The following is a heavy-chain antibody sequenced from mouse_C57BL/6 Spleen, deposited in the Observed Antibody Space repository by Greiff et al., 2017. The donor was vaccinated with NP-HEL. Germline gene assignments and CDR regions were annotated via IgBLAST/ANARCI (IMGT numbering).Heavy chain of an antibody. D-gene: IGHD1-1*01. CDR1: GYTFTDHT. V-gene: IGHV1-78*01. CDR3: ARGHYYGSSPGAMDY. J-gene: IGHJ4*01. Sequence: VKLQQSDAELVKPGASVKISCKVSGYTFTDHTIHWMKQRPEQGLEWIGYIYPRDGSTKYNEKFKGKATLTADKSSSTAYMQLNSLTSEDSAVYFCARGHYYGSSPGAMDYWGQGTSVTVSS. CDR2: IYPRDGST.